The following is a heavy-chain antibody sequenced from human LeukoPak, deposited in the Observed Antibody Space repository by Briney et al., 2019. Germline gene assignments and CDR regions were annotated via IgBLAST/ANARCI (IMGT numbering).Heavy chain of an antibody. V-gene: IGHV4-4*09. CDR2: IYTSGST. J-gene: IGHJ5*02. CDR3: ARSSTSWSWFDP. Sequence: SETLSLTCTVSGGSISSYYWSWIRQPPGKGLDWIGYIYTSGSTNYNPSLKSRVTISVDTSKNQFSLKLSSVTAADTAVYYCARSSTSWSWFDPWGQGTLVTVSS. D-gene: IGHD2-2*01. CDR1: GGSISSYY.